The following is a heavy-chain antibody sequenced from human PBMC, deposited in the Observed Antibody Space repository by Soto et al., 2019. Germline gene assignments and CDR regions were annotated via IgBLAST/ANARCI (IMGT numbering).Heavy chain of an antibody. CDR2: VSPEEAIK. J-gene: IGHJ4*02. Sequence: PVGSLRLSCAASGFTFSYYEMHWVRQAPGKGLEWVAVVSPEEAIKIYSESVKGRFTVSRDNSKSTLYLQMDSLRPDDTAVYFCAREDCSSTSCYASFDYWGQGTLVTVSS. D-gene: IGHD2-2*01. V-gene: IGHV3-30-3*01. CDR3: AREDCSSTSCYASFDY. CDR1: GFTFSYYE.